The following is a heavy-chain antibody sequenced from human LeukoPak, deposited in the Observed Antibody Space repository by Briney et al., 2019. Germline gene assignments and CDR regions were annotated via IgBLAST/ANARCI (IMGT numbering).Heavy chain of an antibody. CDR3: AKEMRWLQTKNWFDP. Sequence: GRSLRLSCAASGFTFSSYGMHWVRQAPGKGLEWVAVISYDGSNKYYADSVKGRFPISRDNSKNTLYLQMNSLRAEDTAVYYCAKEMRWLQTKNWFDPWGQGTLVTVSS. V-gene: IGHV3-30*18. CDR1: GFTFSSYG. CDR2: ISYDGSNK. J-gene: IGHJ5*02. D-gene: IGHD5-24*01.